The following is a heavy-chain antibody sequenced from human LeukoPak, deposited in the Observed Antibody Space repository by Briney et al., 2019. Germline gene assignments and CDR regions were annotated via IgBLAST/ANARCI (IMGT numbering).Heavy chain of an antibody. Sequence: ASVKVSCKASEYTFASYYIHWVRQAPGQGLEWMGIINPSGGSTSYAQKFQGRVTMTRDTSTSTVYMELSSLRSEDTAMYYCAVRSRGYSGYDPHYYYGMDVWGRGTTVTVSS. J-gene: IGHJ6*02. D-gene: IGHD5-12*01. CDR1: EYTFASYY. V-gene: IGHV1-46*01. CDR3: AVRSRGYSGYDPHYYYGMDV. CDR2: INPSGGST.